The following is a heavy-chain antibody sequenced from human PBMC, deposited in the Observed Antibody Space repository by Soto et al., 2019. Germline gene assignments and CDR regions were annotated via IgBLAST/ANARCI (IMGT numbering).Heavy chain of an antibody. Sequence: QVQLVQSGAEVKQPGASVKVSCKASGYSFTSYGISWVRQAPGQGLEWMGWISTYHGNTIFAQNLQGRFTMTTDTATSTASMELRSLRSDDTAFYYCARSRGCSGCSCYGDQWWGQGTLVSVSS. D-gene: IGHD2-15*01. CDR2: ISTYHGNT. V-gene: IGHV1-18*01. J-gene: IGHJ4*02. CDR1: GYSFTSYG. CDR3: ARSRGCSGCSCYGDQW.